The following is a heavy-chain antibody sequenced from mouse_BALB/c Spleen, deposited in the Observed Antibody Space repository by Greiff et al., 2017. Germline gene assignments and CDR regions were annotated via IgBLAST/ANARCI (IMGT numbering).Heavy chain of an antibody. Sequence: EVHLVESGGGLVQPGGSLKLSCAASGFTFSSYGMSWVRQTPDKRLELVATINSNGGSTYYPDSVKGRFTISRDNAKNTLYLQMSSLKSEDTAMYYCARDLLLNYWGQGTTLTVSS. CDR2: INSNGGST. CDR3: ARDLLLNY. CDR1: GFTFSSYG. D-gene: IGHD1-1*01. J-gene: IGHJ2*01. V-gene: IGHV5-6-3*01.